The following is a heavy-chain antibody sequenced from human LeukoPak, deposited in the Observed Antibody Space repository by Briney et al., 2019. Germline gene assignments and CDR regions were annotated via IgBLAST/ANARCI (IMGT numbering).Heavy chain of an antibody. CDR2: INTGNGNT. CDR1: GYSFTSYA. CDR3: ARDELLAPDYGLGG. J-gene: IGHJ4*02. V-gene: IGHV1-3*04. Sequence: ASVKVSCKASGYSFTSYAIHWVRQAPGQSLEWMGWINTGNGNTEYSQKFQGRVTISRDTSASTAYMELSSLRSEDTAVYYCARDELLAPDYGLGGWGQGTLITVSS. D-gene: IGHD4-17*01.